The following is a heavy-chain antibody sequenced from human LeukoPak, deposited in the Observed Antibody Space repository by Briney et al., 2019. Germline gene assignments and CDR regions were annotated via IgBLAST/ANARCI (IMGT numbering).Heavy chain of an antibody. CDR2: ISGSGGST. Sequence: GGSLRLSCAASGFTFSSYAMSWVRQAPGKGLEWVSAISGSGGSTYYADSVQGRFTISRNNPKNTLYLQMNSLRAEDTAVYYCAKSESRRTMIVVVITPFDYWGQGTLVTVSS. D-gene: IGHD3-22*01. V-gene: IGHV3-23*01. CDR1: GFTFSSYA. CDR3: AKSESRRTMIVVVITPFDY. J-gene: IGHJ4*02.